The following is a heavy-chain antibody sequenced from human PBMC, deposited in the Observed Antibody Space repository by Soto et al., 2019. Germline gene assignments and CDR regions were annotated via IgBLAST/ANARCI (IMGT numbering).Heavy chain of an antibody. CDR1: GYSFTSYW. CDR2: IDPSDYYT. V-gene: IGHV5-10-1*01. CDR3: ARLQGSGSYQYYYYYGMDV. D-gene: IGHD3-10*01. Sequence: PGESLKISCKGSGYSFTSYWISWVRQMPGKGLEWMGRIDPSDYYTNYSPSFQGHVTISPDKSISTAYLQWSSLKASDTAMYYCARLQGSGSYQYYYYYGMDVWGQGTTVTVSS. J-gene: IGHJ6*02.